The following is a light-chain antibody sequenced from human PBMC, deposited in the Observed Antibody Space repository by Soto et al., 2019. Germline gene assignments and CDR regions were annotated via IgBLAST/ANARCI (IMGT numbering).Light chain of an antibody. CDR3: QSYDSSNQVV. CDR2: EDN. V-gene: IGLV6-57*02. Sequence: NFMLTQPHSVSESPGKTVTITWTGSSGSIASNYVQWYQQRPGSAPTTVIYEDNQRPSGVPNRFSGSIDSSSNSASLTISGLKTEDEADYYCQSYDSSNQVVFGGGTKLTVL. J-gene: IGLJ2*01. CDR1: SGSIASNY.